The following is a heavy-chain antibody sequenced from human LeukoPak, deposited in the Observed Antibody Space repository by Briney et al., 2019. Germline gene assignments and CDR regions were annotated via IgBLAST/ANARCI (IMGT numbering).Heavy chain of an antibody. V-gene: IGHV3-21*01. J-gene: IGHJ4*02. CDR3: ARGHTSGWSNFDC. Sequence: GGSLRLLCAASGFTFYTYAVTWVRQAPGEGLEWVSSISGNSAFIYYADSVRGRFTISRDNAKNSLYLKMSSLRAEDTAVNYCARGHTSGWSNFDCWGLGTLVTVSS. CDR1: GFTFYTYA. D-gene: IGHD6-19*01. CDR2: ISGNSAFI.